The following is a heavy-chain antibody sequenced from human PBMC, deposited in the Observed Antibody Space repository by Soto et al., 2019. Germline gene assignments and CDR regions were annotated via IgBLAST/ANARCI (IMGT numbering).Heavy chain of an antibody. CDR3: ARDQRRFLDWSYYGMDV. CDR2: IYYSGST. V-gene: IGHV4-59*01. D-gene: IGHD3-3*01. Sequence: SETLCLTRTVSGGSISSYYWSWIRQPPGKGLDWIGSIYYSGSTKYNPSLKSRVTISLDTSKNQFSLKLSSVTAADTAVYYCARDQRRFLDWSYYGMDVWGQGTTVTVSS. J-gene: IGHJ6*02. CDR1: GGSISSYY.